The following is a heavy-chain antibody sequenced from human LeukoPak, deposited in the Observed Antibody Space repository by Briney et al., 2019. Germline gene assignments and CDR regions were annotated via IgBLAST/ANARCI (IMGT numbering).Heavy chain of an antibody. Sequence: GGSLRLSCAASGFTFSSYAMSWVRQAPGKGLEWVSAIIGSGGSTYYADSVKGRFTISRDNSKNTLYLQMNSLRVEDTAVYYCAKDLATSYYFDSSGYDDAFDIWGQGTMVTVSS. D-gene: IGHD3-22*01. V-gene: IGHV3-23*01. CDR1: GFTFSSYA. CDR3: AKDLATSYYFDSSGYDDAFDI. J-gene: IGHJ3*02. CDR2: IIGSGGST.